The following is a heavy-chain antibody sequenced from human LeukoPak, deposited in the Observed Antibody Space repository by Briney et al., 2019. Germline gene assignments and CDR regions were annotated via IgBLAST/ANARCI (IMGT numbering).Heavy chain of an antibody. Sequence: ASVKVSCKASGYTFTGYYMNWVRQAPGQGLEWMGWINPNSGGTNYAQTLQGRVTMTRDTSISTAYMELSRLRSDDTAVYYRARSLWFGESAPNLFDYWGQGTLVTVSS. CDR2: INPNSGGT. CDR1: GYTFTGYY. CDR3: ARSLWFGESAPNLFDY. V-gene: IGHV1-2*02. J-gene: IGHJ4*02. D-gene: IGHD3-10*01.